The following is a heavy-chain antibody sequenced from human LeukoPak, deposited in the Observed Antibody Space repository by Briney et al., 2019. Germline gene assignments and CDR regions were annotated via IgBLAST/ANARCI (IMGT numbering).Heavy chain of an antibody. V-gene: IGHV3-23*01. J-gene: IGHJ6*02. Sequence: GGSLRLSCAASGFTFSSYAMSWVRQAPGKGLEWVSAISGSGGSTYYADSVKGRFTISRDNSKNTLYLQMNSLRAEDTAVYYCAKRYYYDSSGYYLWYYYYGMDVWGQGTTVIVSS. CDR2: ISGSGGST. CDR3: AKRYYYDSSGYYLWYYYYGMDV. CDR1: GFTFSSYA. D-gene: IGHD3-22*01.